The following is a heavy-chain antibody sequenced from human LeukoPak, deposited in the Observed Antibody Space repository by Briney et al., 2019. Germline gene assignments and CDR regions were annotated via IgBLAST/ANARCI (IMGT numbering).Heavy chain of an antibody. CDR1: GGSISSGGYS. CDR3: ARSYYDSSGHPPEYFQH. D-gene: IGHD3-22*01. J-gene: IGHJ1*01. V-gene: IGHV4-30-2*01. Sequence: PSETLSLTCAVSGGSISSGGYSWSWIRQPPGKGLEWIGYIYHSGSTYYNPSLKSRVTISVDRSKNQFSLKLSSVTAADTAVYYCARSYYDSSGHPPEYFQHWGQGTLVTVSS. CDR2: IYHSGST.